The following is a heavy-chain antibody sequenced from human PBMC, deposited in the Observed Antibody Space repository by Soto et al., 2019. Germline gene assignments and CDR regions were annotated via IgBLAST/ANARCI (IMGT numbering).Heavy chain of an antibody. D-gene: IGHD3-22*01. CDR1: GFTCSSYS. Sequence: EVQLVESGGGLVKPGGSLSLSCAASGFTCSSYSLNWVRQAPGKGLEWVSSISSSRTYIDYAHSVTGRVTISSDNDKNSLYLLMNSLRAEDTAVYYCARGYHYYDSSGYDKWAAFDIWGQGKMVSVSS. CDR2: ISSSRTYI. J-gene: IGHJ3*02. CDR3: ARGYHYYDSSGYDKWAAFDI. V-gene: IGHV3-21*01.